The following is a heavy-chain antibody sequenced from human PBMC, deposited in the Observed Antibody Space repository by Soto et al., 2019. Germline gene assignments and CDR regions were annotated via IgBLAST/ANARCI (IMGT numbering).Heavy chain of an antibody. CDR3: ARGGLAATGKSPHDC. Sequence: GESLKISCAASGFTFNSYWMHWVRQAPGKGLVWVSGINSDGSSTNYAESVKGRFTISRDNAKNTLYLQMNSLSAEDTAVYYCARGGLAATGKSPHDCWGQGTLVTVSS. CDR2: INSDGSST. J-gene: IGHJ4*02. V-gene: IGHV3-74*01. D-gene: IGHD6-13*01. CDR1: GFTFNSYW.